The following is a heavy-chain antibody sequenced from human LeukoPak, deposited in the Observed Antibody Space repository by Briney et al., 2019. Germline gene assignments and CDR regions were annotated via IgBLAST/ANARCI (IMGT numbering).Heavy chain of an antibody. Sequence: GGSLRLSCAASGFTFSNYGTNWVRQAPGKGLEWVSYISSSRSTIYYADSVKGRFTISRDNAKNSLYLQMNSLRAGDTAVYYCARDEGSSSWYGGLDYWGQGALVTVSS. CDR1: GFTFSNYG. J-gene: IGHJ4*02. V-gene: IGHV3-48*04. CDR2: ISSSRSTI. D-gene: IGHD6-13*01. CDR3: ARDEGSSSWYGGLDY.